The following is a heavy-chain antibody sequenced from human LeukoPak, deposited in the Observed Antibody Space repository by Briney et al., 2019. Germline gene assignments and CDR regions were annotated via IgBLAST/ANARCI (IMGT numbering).Heavy chain of an antibody. Sequence: GGSLRLSCAASGFTFSSYSMNWVRQAPGKGLEWVSSISSSSSYIYYADSVKGRFTISRDNAKNSLYLQMNSLRAEDTAVYYCAKTSIAAAGTRGWYFDLWGRGTLVTVSS. CDR2: ISSSSSYI. J-gene: IGHJ2*01. D-gene: IGHD6-13*01. CDR3: AKTSIAAAGTRGWYFDL. CDR1: GFTFSSYS. V-gene: IGHV3-21*01.